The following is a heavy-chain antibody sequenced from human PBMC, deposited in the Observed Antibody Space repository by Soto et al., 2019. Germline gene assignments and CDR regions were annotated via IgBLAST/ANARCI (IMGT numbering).Heavy chain of an antibody. D-gene: IGHD6-19*01. Sequence: GRSLRLSCAASGFTFSSYGMHRVRQAPGKGLEWVAVISYDGSNKYYADSVKGRFTISRDNSKNTLYLQMNSLRAEDTAVYYCAKGRIAVAGTPLDYYYYYGMDVWGQGTTVTSP. CDR3: AKGRIAVAGTPLDYYYYYGMDV. CDR2: ISYDGSNK. J-gene: IGHJ6*02. V-gene: IGHV3-30*18. CDR1: GFTFSSYG.